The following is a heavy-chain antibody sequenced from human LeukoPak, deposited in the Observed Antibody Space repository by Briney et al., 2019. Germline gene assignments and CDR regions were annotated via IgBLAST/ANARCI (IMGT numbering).Heavy chain of an antibody. J-gene: IGHJ4*02. D-gene: IGHD1-26*01. CDR3: AKYGPQDSGSSHFDY. Sequence: LTGGSLRLSCAASGFTFSSYAMSWVRQAPGKGLEWVSAIRDSGSSTHYADSVKGRFTTSRDNSKNTLFLQMDSLRAEDTAIYYCAKYGPQDSGSSHFDYWGQGALVTDSS. V-gene: IGHV3-23*01. CDR1: GFTFSSYA. CDR2: IRDSGSST.